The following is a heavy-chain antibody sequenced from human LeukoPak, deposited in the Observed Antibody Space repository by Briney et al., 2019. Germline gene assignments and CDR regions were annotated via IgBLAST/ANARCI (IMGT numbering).Heavy chain of an antibody. CDR1: GYTFSSYW. D-gene: IGHD5-18*01. CDR2: IYPGDSDT. CDR3: ARQTNTAMVEP. J-gene: IGHJ5*02. V-gene: IGHV5-51*01. Sequence: GESLKISCKGSGYTFSSYWIGWVRQMPGKGLEWMGIIYPGDSDTRYSPSFQGQVTISADKSISTAYLQWSSLKASDTALYYCARQTNTAMVEPWGPGTLVTVSS.